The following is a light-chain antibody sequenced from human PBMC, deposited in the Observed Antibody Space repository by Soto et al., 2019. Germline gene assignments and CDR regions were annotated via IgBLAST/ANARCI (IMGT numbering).Light chain of an antibody. J-gene: IGKJ1*01. V-gene: IGKV3-15*01. Sequence: EIVMTQSPATLSVSPGERATLSCRASQTITNNLAWYQQKPGQPPRLLIYDSSTRATAVRARFSGSGSGTEFTLTISSLQSEDFALYYCQQYNNWPPATFGQGTKVEIK. CDR3: QQYNNWPPAT. CDR2: DSS. CDR1: QTITNN.